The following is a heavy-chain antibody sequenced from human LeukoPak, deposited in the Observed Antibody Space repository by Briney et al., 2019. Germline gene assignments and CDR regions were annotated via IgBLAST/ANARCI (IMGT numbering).Heavy chain of an antibody. Sequence: PSETLSLTCTVSGGSISSYYWSWIRQPPGKGLEWIGYIYYSGSTNYNPSLKSRVTISVDTSKNLFSLKLSSVTAADTAVYYCARTGYYRKDFDYWGQGTLVTVSS. CDR2: IYYSGST. CDR1: GGSISSYY. D-gene: IGHD3-9*01. V-gene: IGHV4-59*01. CDR3: ARTGYYRKDFDY. J-gene: IGHJ4*02.